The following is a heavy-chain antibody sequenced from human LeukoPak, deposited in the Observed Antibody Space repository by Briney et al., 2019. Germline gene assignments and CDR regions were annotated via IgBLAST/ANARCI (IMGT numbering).Heavy chain of an antibody. J-gene: IGHJ4*02. CDR2: MTGTTGNT. Sequence: GGSLRLSCVASGFTFSSYAMTWVRQAPGKGLEWVSAMTGTTGNTYYADSVKGRFTISRDNSKSTVYLQIDSLRGDDTAVYYCAKWSVVVPAAHVFYFDHWGQGTLVTVSS. V-gene: IGHV3-23*01. CDR1: GFTFSSYA. D-gene: IGHD2-2*01. CDR3: AKWSVVVPAAHVFYFDH.